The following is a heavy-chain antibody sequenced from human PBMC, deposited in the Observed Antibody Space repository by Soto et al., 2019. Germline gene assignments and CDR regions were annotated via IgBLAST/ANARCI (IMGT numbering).Heavy chain of an antibody. CDR3: ARVTFLTVGSVFSTPFDF. Sequence: PWGSLRLSCSASVFTFSSYAMHWVRQAPGKGLEWVAVISYDGSNKYYADSVKGRFTISRDNSKNTLYLQMNSLRAADTAIYFCARVTFLTVGSVFSTPFDFWGQGTLVTVSS. D-gene: IGHD4-4*01. V-gene: IGHV3-30-3*01. CDR1: VFTFSSYA. J-gene: IGHJ4*02. CDR2: ISYDGSNK.